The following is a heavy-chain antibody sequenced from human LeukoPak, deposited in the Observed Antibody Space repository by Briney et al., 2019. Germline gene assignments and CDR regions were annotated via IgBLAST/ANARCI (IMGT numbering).Heavy chain of an antibody. Sequence: SQTLSLICAISGDSVSSDSAAWNWIRQSPSRGLEWLARTYFRSKWYYDYALAVKGRITINPDTSKNQFSLQLNSVTPEDTAVYFCARDPVGGSTIFDSWGQGTLVTVSS. CDR3: ARDPVGGSTIFDS. J-gene: IGHJ4*02. CDR2: TYFRSKWYY. CDR1: GDSVSSDSAA. V-gene: IGHV6-1*01. D-gene: IGHD1-26*01.